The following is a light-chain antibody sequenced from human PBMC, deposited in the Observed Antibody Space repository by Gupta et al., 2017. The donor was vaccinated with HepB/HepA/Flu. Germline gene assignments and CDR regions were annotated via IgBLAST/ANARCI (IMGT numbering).Light chain of an antibody. CDR2: LGS. Sequence: DIVMTQSPLSLPVTPGEPASISCRSSQSLLHSNGYNYLDWYLQKPGQSPQLLIYLGSNRASGVPDRFSGSGSGTDFTLKISRVEDEDVGVYYCRQALQTPFTFGHGTKVDIK. CDR3: RQALQTPFT. CDR1: QSLLHSNGYNY. V-gene: IGKV2-28*01. J-gene: IGKJ3*01.